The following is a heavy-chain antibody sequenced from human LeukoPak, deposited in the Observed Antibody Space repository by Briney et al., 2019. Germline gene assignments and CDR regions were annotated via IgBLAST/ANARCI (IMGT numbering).Heavy chain of an antibody. J-gene: IGHJ4*02. D-gene: IGHD3-22*01. CDR2: IRFDGTNI. V-gene: IGHV3-30*02. Sequence: PGRSLRLTRAASGFNFSRIGMHWVREAPGQGLEWVVYIRFDGTNIFYRASVRGRFTISRDNSKNTLYLQMNSLKAENTAVYYCLRDFDDVNGDYYYLPEYGGRGMLVAVSS. CDR3: LRDFDDVNGDYYYLPEY. CDR1: GFNFSRIG.